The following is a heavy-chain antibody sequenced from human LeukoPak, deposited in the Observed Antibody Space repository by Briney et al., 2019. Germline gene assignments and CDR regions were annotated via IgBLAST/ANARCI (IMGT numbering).Heavy chain of an antibody. D-gene: IGHD3-10*01. CDR1: GYTFTSYD. J-gene: IGHJ4*02. CDR2: MNPNSGNT. Sequence: ASVKVSCKASGYTFTSYDINWVRQATGQGLEWMGWMNPNSGNTGYAQKFQGRVTMTRDTSISTAYMELSRLRSDDTAVYYCARTSQLLWFGESFDYWGQGTLVTVSS. CDR3: ARTSQLLWFGESFDY. V-gene: IGHV1-8*01.